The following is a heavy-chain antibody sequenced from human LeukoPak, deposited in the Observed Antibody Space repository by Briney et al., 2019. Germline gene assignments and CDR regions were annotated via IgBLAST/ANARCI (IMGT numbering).Heavy chain of an antibody. CDR1: GYTFTGYY. J-gene: IGHJ5*02. Sequence: ASARVSCKASGYTFTGYYMHWGRQAPGQGLERRVWINPNIGGPNYAQKFQGRVTMTRDTSISTASMELSRLRSDDTAVYCCARDYDEPYYDFWRGYNWFDPWGQGTLVTVSS. V-gene: IGHV1-2*02. D-gene: IGHD3-3*01. CDR2: INPNIGGP. CDR3: ARDYDEPYYDFWRGYNWFDP.